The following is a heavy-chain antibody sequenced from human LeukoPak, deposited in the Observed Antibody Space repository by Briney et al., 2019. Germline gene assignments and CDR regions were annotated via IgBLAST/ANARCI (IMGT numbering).Heavy chain of an antibody. CDR2: ISAYNGIT. CDR1: GYTFTSYG. Sequence: GASVKVSCKASGYTFTSYGISWVRQAPGQGLEWMGWISAYNGITNYAQKLQGRVTMTTDTSTSTAYMELRSLRSDDTAVYYCARDRMYYYDSSGLSFDYWGQGTLVTVSS. J-gene: IGHJ4*02. D-gene: IGHD3-22*01. CDR3: ARDRMYYYDSSGLSFDY. V-gene: IGHV1-18*01.